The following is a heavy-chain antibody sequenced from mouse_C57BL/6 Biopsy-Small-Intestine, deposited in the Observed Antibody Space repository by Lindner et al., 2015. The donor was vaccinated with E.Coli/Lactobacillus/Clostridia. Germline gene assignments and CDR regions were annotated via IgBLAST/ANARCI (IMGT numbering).Heavy chain of an antibody. CDR2: IKPNSGDT. CDR3: AIGLTPSLHYYDY. CDR1: GYTFSDYW. D-gene: IGHD2-1*01. J-gene: IGHJ4*01. Sequence: SVKVSCKTSGYTFSDYWLHWVRQAPGQGLEWMGLIKPNSGDTTYAQKFQGRVTMTRDTSISTAYMELARLRSDDAAVYYCAIGLTPSLHYYDYWGQGTLVTVSS. V-gene: IGHV1-74*01.